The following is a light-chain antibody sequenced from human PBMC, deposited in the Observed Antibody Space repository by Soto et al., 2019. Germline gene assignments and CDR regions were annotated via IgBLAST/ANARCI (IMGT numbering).Light chain of an antibody. CDR2: EGS. V-gene: IGLV2-14*02. J-gene: IGLJ3*02. CDR1: SSDVGSYNL. Sequence: QSALTQPASVSGSPGQSITISCTGTSSDVGSYNLVSWYQQHPGKAPKLMIYEGSKRPSGVSNRFSGSKSGNTASLTISGLQAEDEADYYCSSYTTSNTQVFGGGTQLTVL. CDR3: SSYTTSNTQV.